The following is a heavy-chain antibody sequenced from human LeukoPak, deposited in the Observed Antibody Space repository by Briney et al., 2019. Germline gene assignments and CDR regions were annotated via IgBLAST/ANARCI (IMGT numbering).Heavy chain of an antibody. CDR3: ARARGIMDV. Sequence: PSETLSLTCAVYGGSFSGYYWSWIRQPPGKGLEWIGEINHSGSTNYNPSLKSRVTISVDTSKNQFSLKPSSVTAADTAVYYCARARGIMDVWGQGTTVTVSS. CDR1: GGSFSGYY. V-gene: IGHV4-34*01. J-gene: IGHJ6*02. CDR2: INHSGST.